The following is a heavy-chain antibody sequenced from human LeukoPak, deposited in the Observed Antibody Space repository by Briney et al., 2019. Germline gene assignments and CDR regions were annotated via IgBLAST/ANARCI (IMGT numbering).Heavy chain of an antibody. V-gene: IGHV4-4*07. D-gene: IGHD2-15*01. CDR3: AREEVVSDAFDI. CDR2: IYTSGGT. J-gene: IGHJ3*02. Sequence: PSETLCLTCTVSGGSISSYYWSWIRQPAGKGLEWIGRIYTSGGTNYNPSLRSRVTMSVDTSKNQFPLKLSSVTAADTAVYYCAREEVVSDAFDIWGQGTMVTVSS. CDR1: GGSISSYY.